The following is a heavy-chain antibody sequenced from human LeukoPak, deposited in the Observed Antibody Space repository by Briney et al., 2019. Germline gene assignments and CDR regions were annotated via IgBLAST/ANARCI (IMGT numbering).Heavy chain of an antibody. D-gene: IGHD5-18*01. CDR1: GGSISSYY. CDR3: SSLDPAMVGFDY. Sequence: SETLSLTCTVSGGSISSYYWSWIRQPPGKGLEWIGEINHSGSTNYSPSLKSRVTISVDTSKNHFSLKLSSVTAADKAVYYCSSLDPAMVGFDYWGQGTLVTVSS. V-gene: IGHV4-34*01. J-gene: IGHJ4*02. CDR2: INHSGST.